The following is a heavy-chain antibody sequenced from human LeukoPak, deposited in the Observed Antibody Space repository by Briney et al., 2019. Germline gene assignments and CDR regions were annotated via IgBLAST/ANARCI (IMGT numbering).Heavy chain of an antibody. CDR2: IHYTGST. V-gene: IGHV4-59*08. D-gene: IGHD3-16*02. CDR1: GGSINGYH. Sequence: SETLSLTCTVSGGSINGYHWGWIRQPPGKGLEYIAWIHYTGSTNYNPSLRSRVTLSLDMFMNQFALRLNSVTAADAAVYYCARHLGELSHPLDYWGQGTLVTVSS. J-gene: IGHJ4*02. CDR3: ARHLGELSHPLDY.